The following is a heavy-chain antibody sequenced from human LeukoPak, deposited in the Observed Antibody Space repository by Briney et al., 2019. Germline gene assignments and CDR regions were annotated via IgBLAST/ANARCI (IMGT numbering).Heavy chain of an antibody. V-gene: IGHV3-23*01. Sequence: GGSLRLSCAASGFTFSGYAMSWVRQAPGKGLEWVSVISAGGDSTYYADSVKGRFTISRDNSKNTLYLQMNSLRAEDTAVYYCAKGVTGSCYSSMDVWGQGTTVAVSS. CDR1: GFTFSGYA. D-gene: IGHD2-15*01. J-gene: IGHJ6*02. CDR2: ISAGGDST. CDR3: AKGVTGSCYSSMDV.